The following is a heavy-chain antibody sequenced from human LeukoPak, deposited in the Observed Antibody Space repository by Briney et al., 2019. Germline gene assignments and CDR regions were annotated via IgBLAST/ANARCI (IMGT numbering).Heavy chain of an antibody. Sequence: GGTLRLSCKASGFVFGDYYMNWIRQAPGKGLECLSYISSGTLNHSNYADSVKGRFTISRDNARNSLYLQMNSLRGEDTAVYYCARTQLDLDGFDIWGQGTTVTVSS. CDR2: ISSGTLNHS. V-gene: IGHV3-11*06. D-gene: IGHD1-1*01. J-gene: IGHJ3*02. CDR1: GFVFGDYY. CDR3: ARTQLDLDGFDI.